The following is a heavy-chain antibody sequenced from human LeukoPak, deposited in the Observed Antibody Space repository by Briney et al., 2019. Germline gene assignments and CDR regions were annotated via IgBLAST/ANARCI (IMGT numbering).Heavy chain of an antibody. D-gene: IGHD4-23*01. V-gene: IGHV3-30-3*01. CDR3: ARGGNSALWY. Sequence: GRSLRLSCAASGFTFSSYAMYWVRQAPGKGLEWVAVISYDGNNKYYADSVKGRFTISRDDSKNTLSLQMNSLRAEDTAVYYCARGGNSALWYWGQGTLVTVSS. CDR1: GFTFSSYA. J-gene: IGHJ4*02. CDR2: ISYDGNNK.